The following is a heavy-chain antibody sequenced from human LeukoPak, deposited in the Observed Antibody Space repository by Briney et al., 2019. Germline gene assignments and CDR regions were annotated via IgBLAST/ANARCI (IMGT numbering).Heavy chain of an antibody. D-gene: IGHD1-26*01. Sequence: PSETLSLTCAVYGGSFSGYYWSWIRQPPGTGLEWIGEISHSGSTNYNPSLKSRVTISVDTSKNQFSLKLSSVTAADTPVYYCARGSGSYSYEDYWGQGTLVTVSS. CDR3: ARGSGSYSYEDY. CDR1: GGSFSGYY. J-gene: IGHJ4*02. V-gene: IGHV4-34*01. CDR2: ISHSGST.